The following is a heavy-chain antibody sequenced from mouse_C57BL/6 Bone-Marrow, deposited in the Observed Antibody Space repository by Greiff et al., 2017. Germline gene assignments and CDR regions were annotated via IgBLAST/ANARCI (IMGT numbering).Heavy chain of an antibody. Sequence: QVQLQQPGAELVKPGASVKLSCKASGYTFTSYWMHWVKQRPGQGLEWIGMIHPNSGSTNYNEKFKSKATLTVDKSSSTAYMQLSSLTSEDSAVYYCARDRGLRRRDWYFDVWGTGTTVTVSS. CDR2: IHPNSGST. D-gene: IGHD2-2*01. CDR3: ARDRGLRRRDWYFDV. CDR1: GYTFTSYW. V-gene: IGHV1-64*01. J-gene: IGHJ1*03.